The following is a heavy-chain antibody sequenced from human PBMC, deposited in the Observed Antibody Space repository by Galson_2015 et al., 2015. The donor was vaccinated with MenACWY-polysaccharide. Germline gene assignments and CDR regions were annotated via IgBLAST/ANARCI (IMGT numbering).Heavy chain of an antibody. CDR1: GYTFTDYY. CDR3: ARMQWLVLYYYYGMDV. D-gene: IGHD6-19*01. Sequence: SVKVSCKASGYTFTDYYVYWGRQAPGQGLEWMGWVNPNNGGTNYALKFQGRVTMTRDTSISTAYMELSRLRSDDTAVYYCARMQWLVLYYYYGMDVWGQASTVTVSS. CDR2: VNPNNGGT. J-gene: IGHJ6*02. V-gene: IGHV1-2*02.